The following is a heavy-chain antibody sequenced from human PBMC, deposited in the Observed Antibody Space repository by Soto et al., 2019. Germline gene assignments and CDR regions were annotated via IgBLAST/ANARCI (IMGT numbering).Heavy chain of an antibody. CDR2: IYSGGNT. V-gene: IGHV3-66*01. D-gene: IGHD6-19*01. J-gene: IGHJ2*01. Sequence: EGQLVESGGGLVQPGGSLRLYCAASGFTVSRNYMSWVRQAPGKGLEWVSVIYSGGNTHYADSVKGRFTISRDNSKNTLYLQMNSLRAEDTAVYYCARGKGVAYWYFDLWGRGTLVSVSS. CDR3: ARGKGVAYWYFDL. CDR1: GFTVSRNY.